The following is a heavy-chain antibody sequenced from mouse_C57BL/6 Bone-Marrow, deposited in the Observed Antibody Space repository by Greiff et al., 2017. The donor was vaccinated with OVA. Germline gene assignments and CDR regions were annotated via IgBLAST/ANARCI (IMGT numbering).Heavy chain of an antibody. CDR3: ARSTMVTLSYFDY. CDR2: IDPSDSYT. V-gene: IGHV1-50*01. J-gene: IGHJ2*01. CDR1: GYTFTSYW. D-gene: IGHD2-1*01. Sequence: QVQLQQPGAELVKPGASVKLSCKASGYTFTSYWMQWVKQRPGQGLEWIGEIDPSDSYTNYNQKFKGKATLTVDTSSSTAYMQLSSLTSEDSAVYYCARSTMVTLSYFDYWGQGTTLTVSS.